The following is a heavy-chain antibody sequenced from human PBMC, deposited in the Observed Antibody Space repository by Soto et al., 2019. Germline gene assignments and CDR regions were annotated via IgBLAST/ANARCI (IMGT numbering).Heavy chain of an antibody. Sequence: VGSLRLSCAASGFTFSSYWMSWVRQAPGKGLEWVADIKQDGSEKYYVDSVKGRFTISRDNAKNSLYLQMNSLRAEDTAVYYCARDLTTVTTSYYYYGMDVWGQGTTVTVSS. CDR3: ARDLTTVTTSYYYYGMDV. V-gene: IGHV3-7*01. CDR1: GFTFSSYW. D-gene: IGHD4-4*01. CDR2: IKQDGSEK. J-gene: IGHJ6*02.